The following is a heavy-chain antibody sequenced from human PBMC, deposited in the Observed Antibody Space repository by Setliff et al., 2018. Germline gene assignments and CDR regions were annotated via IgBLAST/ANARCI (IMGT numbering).Heavy chain of an antibody. CDR3: ARAGGAHSSTPYYYYYGMDV. J-gene: IGHJ6*02. CDR2: INAGNGNT. V-gene: IGHV1-3*01. Sequence: ASVKVSCKASGYTFTSYAMHWVRQAPGQRLEWMGWINAGNGNTKYSQKFQGRVTITRDTSASTAYMELSSLRSEDTAVYYCARAGGAHSSTPYYYYYGMDVWGQGTTVTVSS. D-gene: IGHD6-13*01. CDR1: GYTFTSYA.